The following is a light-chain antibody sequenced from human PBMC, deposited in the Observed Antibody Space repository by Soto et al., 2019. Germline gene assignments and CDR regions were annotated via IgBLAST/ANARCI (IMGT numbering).Light chain of an antibody. J-gene: IGKJ1*01. Sequence: DIQMTQSPSSLSASVGDTVTITCRASQSISSKLSWYQQSPGKVPRLLIYAASRLQSGVPPRFSGSRSGTDFTLTISGLQPEDFATYYCQQSYSRVTFGQGTKV. V-gene: IGKV1-39*01. CDR1: QSISSK. CDR3: QQSYSRVT. CDR2: AAS.